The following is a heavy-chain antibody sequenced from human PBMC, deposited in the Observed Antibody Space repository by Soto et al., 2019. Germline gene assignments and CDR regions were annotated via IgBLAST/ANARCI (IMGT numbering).Heavy chain of an antibody. Sequence: QVQLVQSGAEVKKPGASVKISCKTSGYAFNEYYIHWMRQVPGQGPEWMGWINPNSGGTKFAKKFQGVKRSTSDPSTHKSFMERSSLRSDDTAVYYFARSLGGGGDYFYGMDAWGQGTAVIVSS. J-gene: IGHJ6*02. CDR2: INPNSGGT. CDR1: GYAFNEYY. CDR3: ARSLGGGGDYFYGMDA. V-gene: IGHV1-2*01. D-gene: IGHD3-10*01.